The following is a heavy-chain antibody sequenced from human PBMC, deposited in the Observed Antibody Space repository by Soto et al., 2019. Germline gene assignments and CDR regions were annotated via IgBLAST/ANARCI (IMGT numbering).Heavy chain of an antibody. CDR2: SNSDETSS. CDR1: GFTFGAEW. CDR3: ARLTGDHCAFYCDDMDA. D-gene: IGHD2-21*02. V-gene: IGHV3-74*01. J-gene: IGHJ6*02. Sequence: SLGLACGAAGFTFGAEWMDGVRQAPGKGREWHSGSNSDETSSRYEDSVKGRLTISRDSARIPLALQMNSLRVDDTAVYYCARLTGDHCAFYCDDMDAWGQGTTVNVSS.